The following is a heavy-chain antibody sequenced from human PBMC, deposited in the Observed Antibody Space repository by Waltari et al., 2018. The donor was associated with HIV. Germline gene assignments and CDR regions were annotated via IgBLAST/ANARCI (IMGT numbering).Heavy chain of an antibody. D-gene: IGHD2-15*01. V-gene: IGHV4-34*01. J-gene: IGHJ6*02. CDR1: GGSLRGSY. CDR2: MKQYGRA. CDR3: ARGQDAILNGKYYYDGMDG. Sequence: QVQLKQWGSGLLRSSETLSLSCAVYGGSLRGSYWTWVRRTPQKGLNWVGEMKQYGRASDRPTIMSRVAISIDKSKKQVALKRTAVTAADTGVCYCARGQDAILNGKYYYDGMDGWGQGTTVIVSS.